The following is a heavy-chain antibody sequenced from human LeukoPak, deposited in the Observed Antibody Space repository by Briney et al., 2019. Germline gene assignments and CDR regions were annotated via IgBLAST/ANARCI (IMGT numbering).Heavy chain of an antibody. CDR2: ISGSGGST. D-gene: IGHD3-16*02. Sequence: PGGSLRLSCAASGFTFSSYAMSWVRQAPGKGLEWVSAISGSGGSTSYADSVKGRFTISRDNSKNTLYLQMNSLRAEDTAVYYCAKDLQGHYDYVWGSYRLFDYWGQGTLVTVSS. CDR3: AKDLQGHYDYVWGSYRLFDY. V-gene: IGHV3-23*01. CDR1: GFTFSSYA. J-gene: IGHJ4*02.